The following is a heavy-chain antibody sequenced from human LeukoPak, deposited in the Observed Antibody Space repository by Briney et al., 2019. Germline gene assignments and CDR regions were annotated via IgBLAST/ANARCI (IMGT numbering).Heavy chain of an antibody. D-gene: IGHD3-3*01. CDR3: AHKTYYDFWSGYYPDY. V-gene: IGHV2-5*01. Sequence: SGPTLVKPTQTLTLTCTFSGFSLSTSGVGVGWIRQPPGKALEWLVLIYWNDDKRYSPSLKSRLTITKDTSKNQVVLTMTNMDPVDTATYYCAHKTYYDFWSGYYPDYWGQGTLVTVSS. CDR1: GFSLSTSGVG. CDR2: IYWNDDK. J-gene: IGHJ4*02.